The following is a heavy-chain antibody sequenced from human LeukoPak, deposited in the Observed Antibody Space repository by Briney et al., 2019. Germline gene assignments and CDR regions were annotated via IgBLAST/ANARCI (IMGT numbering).Heavy chain of an antibody. V-gene: IGHV4-59*08. D-gene: IGHD6-19*01. Sequence: SETLSLTCTVSGGSISNYYWTLIRQPPGQGLEWIGYVYYSGSTNYNPSLNSRVTISVDTSKNQFSLKVNSVTAADTAVYYCARRVAVKPYYGMDVWGQGTTVTVSS. CDR1: GGSISNYY. CDR2: VYYSGST. J-gene: IGHJ6*02. CDR3: ARRVAVKPYYGMDV.